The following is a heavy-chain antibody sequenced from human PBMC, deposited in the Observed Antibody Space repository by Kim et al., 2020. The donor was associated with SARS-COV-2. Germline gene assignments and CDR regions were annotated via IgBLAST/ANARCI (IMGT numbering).Heavy chain of an antibody. CDR1: GGSISSSSYY. J-gene: IGHJ4*02. CDR3: ARLKRYFDWLLSTGFDY. V-gene: IGHV4-39*01. Sequence: SETLSLTCTVSGGSISSSSYYWGWIRQPPGKGLEWIGSIYYSGSTYYNPSLKSRVTISVDTSKNQFSLKLSSVTAADTAVYYCARLKRYFDWLLSTGFDYWGQGTLVTVSS. CDR2: IYYSGST. D-gene: IGHD3-9*01.